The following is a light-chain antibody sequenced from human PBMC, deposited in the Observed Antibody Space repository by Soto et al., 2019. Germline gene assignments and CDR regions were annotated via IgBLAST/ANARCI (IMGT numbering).Light chain of an antibody. Sequence: DIQMTQSPSTLSASVGDRVTITCRASQSTSNWLAWYQQKPGKAPNLLIYDGSSLGSGVHTRFSGSGSGTEFTLTISSLQPDDFATYYCQQYNGYSPTFGQGTKLEIK. CDR3: QQYNGYSPT. CDR1: QSTSNW. J-gene: IGKJ2*01. V-gene: IGKV1-5*01. CDR2: DGS.